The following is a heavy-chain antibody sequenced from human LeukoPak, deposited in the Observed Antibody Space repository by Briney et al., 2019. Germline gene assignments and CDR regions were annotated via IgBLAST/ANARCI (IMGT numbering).Heavy chain of an antibody. CDR3: AREVKQWKFDY. V-gene: IGHV3-11*01. CDR1: GFTFSDYY. D-gene: IGHD6-19*01. CDR2: ISSSGSTI. J-gene: IGHJ4*02. Sequence: GGSLRLSCAASGFTFSDYYMSWIRQAPGKGLEWVSYISSSGSTIYYADSVKGRFTISRDNAKNSLYLQMNSLRADDTAVYYCAREVKQWKFDYWGQGTLVTVSS.